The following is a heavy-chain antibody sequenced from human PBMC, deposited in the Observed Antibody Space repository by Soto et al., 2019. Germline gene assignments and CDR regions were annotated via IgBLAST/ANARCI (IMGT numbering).Heavy chain of an antibody. Sequence: TLSLTCTVSGASISGTTYCWSWIRQHPGKGLEWIGDIYYSGNTYYNPSLKSRVSLSVDTSMNQFSLKLSSVTAADTAVYYCTRGKISTTTPKTNWFDPWGQGTLVTVSS. V-gene: IGHV4-31*06. CDR3: TRGKISTTTPKTNWFDP. J-gene: IGHJ5*02. CDR1: GASISGTTYC. D-gene: IGHD2-2*01. CDR2: IYYSGNT.